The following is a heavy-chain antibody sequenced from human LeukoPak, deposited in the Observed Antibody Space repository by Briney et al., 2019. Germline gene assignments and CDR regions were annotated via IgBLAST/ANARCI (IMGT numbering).Heavy chain of an antibody. CDR1: GYTFTSYA. D-gene: IGHD2-15*01. Sequence: ASVKVSCKASGYTFTSYAMNWVREAPGQGLEWMGWINTNTGNPTYAQGLTGRFVFSLDTSVSTAYLQISSLKAEDTAVYYCAIWYCSGGRCYSNARTFDHWGQGTRVSVSS. V-gene: IGHV7-4-1*02. J-gene: IGHJ4*02. CDR3: AIWYCSGGRCYSNARTFDH. CDR2: INTNTGNP.